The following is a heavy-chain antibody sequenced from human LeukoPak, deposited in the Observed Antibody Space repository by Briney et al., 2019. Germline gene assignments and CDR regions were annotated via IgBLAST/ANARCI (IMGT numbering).Heavy chain of an antibody. J-gene: IGHJ5*02. D-gene: IGHD6-6*01. CDR1: GYSFTSYY. V-gene: IGHV1-46*01. CDR2: INPSSGST. CDR3: ARDAGGPYNTSSEWFDP. Sequence: ASVKVSCKASGYSFTSYYMHWVRQAPGQGLEWMGIINPSSGSTSYAQKFQGRVTMTRDRSTSTVYMELSSLSSEDTAVYYCARDAGGPYNTSSEWFDPWGPGNLVTVSS.